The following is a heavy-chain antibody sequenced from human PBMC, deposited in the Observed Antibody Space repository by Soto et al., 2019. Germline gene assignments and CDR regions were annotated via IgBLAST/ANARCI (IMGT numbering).Heavy chain of an antibody. CDR2: IIPIFGTA. D-gene: IGHD6-19*01. V-gene: IGHV1-69*13. Sequence: SVKVSCKASGGTFSSYAISWVRQAPGQGLEWMGGIIPIFGTANYAQKFQGRVTITADESTSTAYMELSSLRSEDTAVYYCARGERQWPDGNDIWGQATMVTVSS. CDR3: ARGERQWPDGNDI. CDR1: GGTFSSYA. J-gene: IGHJ3*02.